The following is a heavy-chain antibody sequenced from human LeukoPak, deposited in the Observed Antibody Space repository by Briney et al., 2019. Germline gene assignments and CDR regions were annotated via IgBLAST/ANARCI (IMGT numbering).Heavy chain of an antibody. CDR1: GYSFTNYW. D-gene: IGHD2-2*01. J-gene: IGHJ4*02. CDR3: ATLKGSKPNYYFDY. CDR2: MYPADSDT. Sequence: GGSLQISFEASGYSFTNYWIGWVRQLPGKGREWLVIMYPADSDTRYSPSFQGQVTISADKSIGTAYLHWGSLKASDTAMYFCATLKGSKPNYYFDYWGQGTLVTVSS. V-gene: IGHV5-51*01.